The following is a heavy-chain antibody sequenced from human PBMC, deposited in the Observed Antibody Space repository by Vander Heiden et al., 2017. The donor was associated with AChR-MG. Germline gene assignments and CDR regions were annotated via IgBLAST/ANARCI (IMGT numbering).Heavy chain of an antibody. CDR2: INHSGST. Sequence: QVQLQQWGAGLLKPSETLSLTCAVYGGSFSGYYWSWIRQPPGKGLEWIGEINHSGSTNYNPSLKSRVTISVDTSKNQFSLKLSSVTAADTAVYYCARFPAYCSSTSCYPGSGYYYYGMDVWGQGTTVTVSS. D-gene: IGHD2-2*01. V-gene: IGHV4-34*01. CDR3: ARFPAYCSSTSCYPGSGYYYYGMDV. J-gene: IGHJ6*02. CDR1: GGSFSGYY.